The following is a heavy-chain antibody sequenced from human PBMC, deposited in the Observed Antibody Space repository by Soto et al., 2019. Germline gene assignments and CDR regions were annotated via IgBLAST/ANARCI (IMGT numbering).Heavy chain of an antibody. CDR2: ISYDGRNK. CDR1: GFTFSSYG. CDR3: ARDPKTSGGQHWAFNYFDS. D-gene: IGHD7-27*01. Sequence: GGSLRLSCAASGFTFSSYGMHWVRQAPGKGLEWVAVISYDGRNKYYADAVKGRFTISRDNSKNTLYLQMSSLRAEDTAVYYCARDPKTSGGQHWAFNYFDSWGQGTLVTVSS. V-gene: IGHV3-30*03. J-gene: IGHJ4*02.